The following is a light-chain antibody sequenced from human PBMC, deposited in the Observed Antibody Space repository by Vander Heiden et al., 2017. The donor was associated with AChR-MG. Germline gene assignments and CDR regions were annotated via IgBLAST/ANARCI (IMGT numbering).Light chain of an antibody. Sequence: ETVMTQSPAALSVSLGERVTLSCRASQSVANNLVWYQQKPGQAPRLLIYGASTRATDIPARFSGSGSGTDFTLTISSLQSEDSAVYYCQESGSWPPYTFGQGTKLEIK. V-gene: IGKV3D-15*01. J-gene: IGKJ2*01. CDR3: QESGSWPPYT. CDR2: GAS. CDR1: QSVANN.